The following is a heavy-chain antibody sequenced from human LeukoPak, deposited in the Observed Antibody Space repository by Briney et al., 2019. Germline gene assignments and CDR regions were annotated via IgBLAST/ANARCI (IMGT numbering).Heavy chain of an antibody. V-gene: IGHV4-38-2*01. CDR3: ARQHDSYYYYYIDV. CDR2: LYHSDSA. Sequence: SETLSLTCAVSGYSISHGYYWVWIRQPPGRGLEWIGSLYHSDSAYYNTSLRSRASMSMDTSKNQFSLTLSFVTAADTAVYYCARQHDSYYYYYIDVCGSGSTVTVSS. CDR1: GYSISHGYY. J-gene: IGHJ6*03.